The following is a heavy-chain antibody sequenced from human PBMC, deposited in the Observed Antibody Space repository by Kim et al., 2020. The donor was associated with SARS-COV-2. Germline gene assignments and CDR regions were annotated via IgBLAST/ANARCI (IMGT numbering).Heavy chain of an antibody. V-gene: IGHV3-43*02. CDR3: AKDLLPYYYDSSGPSGY. D-gene: IGHD3-22*01. Sequence: GGSLRLSCAASGFTFDDYAMHWVRQAPGKGLEWVSLISGDGGSTYYADSVKGRFTISRDNSKNSLYLQMNSLRTEDTALYYCAKDLLPYYYDSSGPSGYWGQGTLVTVSS. CDR2: ISGDGGST. J-gene: IGHJ4*02. CDR1: GFTFDDYA.